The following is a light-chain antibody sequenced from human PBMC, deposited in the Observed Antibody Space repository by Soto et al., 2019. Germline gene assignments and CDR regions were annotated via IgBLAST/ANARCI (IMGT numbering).Light chain of an antibody. CDR3: AAWDDSLNGPA. J-gene: IGLJ2*01. Sequence: QSVLTQPPSASGTPGQRVTVSCSGTYSNIGINDVHWYRQLSGTAPQILIYDTSQRATGVPDRFSGSRSGTSASLVISGLQTEDEADSHCAAWDDSLNGPAFGGGTKVTVL. CDR1: YSNIGIND. CDR2: DTS. V-gene: IGLV1-44*01.